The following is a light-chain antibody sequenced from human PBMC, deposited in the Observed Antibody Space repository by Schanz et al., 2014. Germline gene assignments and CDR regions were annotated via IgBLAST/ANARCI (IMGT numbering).Light chain of an antibody. CDR1: SSNIGTNT. V-gene: IGLV1-44*01. CDR3: CSYAGSPYV. Sequence: QSVLTQPPSASGTPGQRVTISCSGSSSNIGTNTVIWYQQLPGTAPKLLIHSTNQRPSGVPDRFSGSKSGTSASLAISGLQSEDEAEYYCCSYAGSPYVFGTGTKVTVL. J-gene: IGLJ1*01. CDR2: STN.